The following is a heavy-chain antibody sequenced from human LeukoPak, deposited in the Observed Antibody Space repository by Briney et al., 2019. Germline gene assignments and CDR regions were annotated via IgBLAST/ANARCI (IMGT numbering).Heavy chain of an antibody. CDR3: ARGGYRGIVVVPAAMRKHYYYYMDV. J-gene: IGHJ6*03. V-gene: IGHV4-39*07. CDR1: GGSFSSYY. Sequence: KPSETLSLTCTVSGGSFSSYYWTWIRQPPGKGLEWIGSIYYSGSTYYDPSLKSRVTISVDTSKNQFSLKLSSVTAADTAVYYCARGGYRGIVVVPAAMRKHYYYYMDVWGKGTTVTVSS. CDR2: IYYSGST. D-gene: IGHD2-2*01.